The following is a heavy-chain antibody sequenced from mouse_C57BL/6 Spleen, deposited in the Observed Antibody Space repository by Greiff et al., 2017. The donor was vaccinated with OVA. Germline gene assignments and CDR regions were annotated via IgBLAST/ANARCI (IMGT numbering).Heavy chain of an antibody. J-gene: IGHJ2*01. Sequence: VQLQQPGAELVKPGASVKLSCKASGYTFTSYWMQWVKQRPGQGLEWIGEIDPSDSYTNYNQKFKGKATLTVDTSSSTAYMQLSSLTSEDSAVYYCARWRYYGDYWGQGTTLTVSS. CDR3: ARWRYYGDY. V-gene: IGHV1-50*01. CDR2: IDPSDSYT. CDR1: GYTFTSYW.